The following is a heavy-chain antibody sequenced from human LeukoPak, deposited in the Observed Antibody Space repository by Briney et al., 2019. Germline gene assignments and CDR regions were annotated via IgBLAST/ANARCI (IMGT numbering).Heavy chain of an antibody. J-gene: IGHJ6*03. D-gene: IGHD6-6*01. Sequence: GGSLRLSCAASGFSFSSYWMHWVRQAPGKGLVWVSRISSDGSIINYADSVKGRFTISRDNSKNTLYLQMNSLRAEDTAVYYCAKDGSSSSPYYYYYMDVWGKGTTVTVSS. CDR3: AKDGSSSSPYYYYYMDV. CDR1: GFSFSSYW. V-gene: IGHV3-74*01. CDR2: ISSDGSII.